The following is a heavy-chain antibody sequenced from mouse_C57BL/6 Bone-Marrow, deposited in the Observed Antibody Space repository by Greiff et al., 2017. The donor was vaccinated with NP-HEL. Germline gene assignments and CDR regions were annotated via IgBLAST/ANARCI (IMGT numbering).Heavy chain of an antibody. V-gene: IGHV5-6*01. Sequence: EVQGVESGGDLVKPGGSLKLSCAASGFTFSSYGMSWVRQTPDKRLEWVATISSGGSYTYYPDSVKGRFTISRDNAKNTLYLQMSSLKSEDTAMYYCARWDYGSSSFDYWGQGTTLTVSS. D-gene: IGHD1-1*01. CDR2: ISSGGSYT. CDR3: ARWDYGSSSFDY. J-gene: IGHJ2*01. CDR1: GFTFSSYG.